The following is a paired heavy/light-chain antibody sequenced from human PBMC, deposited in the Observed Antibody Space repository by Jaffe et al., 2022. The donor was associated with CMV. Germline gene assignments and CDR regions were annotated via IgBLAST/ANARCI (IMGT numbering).Heavy chain of an antibody. CDR2: IDYSGSI. CDR1: GASISSGGY. J-gene: IGHJ3*01. Sequence: QVQLQESGPGLLRPSQTLSLSCTVSGASISSGGYWSWIRQRPGKGLEWIGYIDYSGSIYDNPSLTRRVTMSVAPSENRFSVNLNSVTAADTGVYFCARCYDDSGFRYLGCAFDVWGKGTLVTVSS. D-gene: IGHD3-22*01. V-gene: IGHV4-31*03. CDR3: ARCYDDSGFRYLGCAFDV.
Light chain of an antibody. CDR3: QQYGDLPGT. CDR2: GAT. Sequence: EIVLTQSPGTLSLSPGERASLSCTASQTFNNNYIAWYQQKPGQPPRLLIHGATSRATDIPERFSGSESGTDFTLTISGLEPEDFAVYYCQQYGDLPGTFGRGTRVE. CDR1: QTFNNNY. V-gene: IGKV3-20*01. J-gene: IGKJ1*01.